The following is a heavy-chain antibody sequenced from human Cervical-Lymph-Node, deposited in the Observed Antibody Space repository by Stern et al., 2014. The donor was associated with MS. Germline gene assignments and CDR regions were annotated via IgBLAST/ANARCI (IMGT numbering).Heavy chain of an antibody. CDR1: GGTFSSYA. D-gene: IGHD3-22*01. J-gene: IGHJ4*02. CDR3: ARGEYYYDSSGYFPFDY. V-gene: IGHV1-69*06. Sequence: VQLVQSGAEVKKPGSSVKVSCKASGGTFSSYAISWVRQAPGQGLEWMGGIHPILGTATYAQKFQGRVTITAEKSTSTAYMELSSLRSEDTAVYYCARGEYYYDSSGYFPFDYWGQGTLVTVSS. CDR2: IHPILGTA.